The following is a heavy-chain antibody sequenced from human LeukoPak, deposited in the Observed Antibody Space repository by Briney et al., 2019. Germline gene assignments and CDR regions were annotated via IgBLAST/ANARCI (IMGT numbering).Heavy chain of an antibody. V-gene: IGHV3-7*02. CDR2: IKQDGSEK. CDR1: GFTFTSYW. Sequence: PGGSLRLSCAASGFTFTSYWMSWVRQAPGKGLEWVAKIKQDGSEKFYVDSVKGRFTISRDNAKDSLFLQMNSLRAEDTAVYYCARHLSGIAQPYFDYWGQGSLVIVSS. D-gene: IGHD1-26*01. CDR3: ARHLSGIAQPYFDY. J-gene: IGHJ4*02.